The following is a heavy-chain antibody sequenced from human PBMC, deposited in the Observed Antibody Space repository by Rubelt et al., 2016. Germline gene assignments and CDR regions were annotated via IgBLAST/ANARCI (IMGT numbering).Heavy chain of an antibody. CDR3: AGPWAYNSGWPFDY. CDR1: GGSISTSYY. Sequence: QLQLQESGPGLVKPSETLSLTCTVSGGSISTSYYWGWIRQPPGKGLEWIGSVYYSGSTYYNPSLKGGITISVDPSKSQLPLKLSSVTAADTAVYVCAGPWAYNSGWPFDYWGRGTLVTVSS. CDR2: VYYSGST. V-gene: IGHV4-39*01. J-gene: IGHJ4*02. D-gene: IGHD5-12*01.